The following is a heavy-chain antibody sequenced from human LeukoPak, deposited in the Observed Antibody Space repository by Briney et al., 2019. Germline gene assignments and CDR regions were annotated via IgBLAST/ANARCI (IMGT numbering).Heavy chain of an antibody. D-gene: IGHD2-15*01. CDR1: GGSISSYY. V-gene: IGHV4-34*01. J-gene: IGHJ6*03. CDR2: INHSGST. CDR3: ARWVVAADYYYYMDV. Sequence: PSETLSLTCTVSGGSISSYYWSWIRQPPGKGLEWIGEINHSGSTNYNPSLKSRVTISVDTSKNQFSLKLSSVTAADTAVYYCARWVVAADYYYYMDVWGKGTTVTVSS.